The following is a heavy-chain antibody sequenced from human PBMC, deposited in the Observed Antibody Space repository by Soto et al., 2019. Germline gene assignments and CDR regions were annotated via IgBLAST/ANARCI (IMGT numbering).Heavy chain of an antibody. D-gene: IGHD4-17*01. CDR1: GGTFSNFA. V-gene: IGHV1-69*01. CDR2: IIPVFGKA. CDR3: ARGSPTTVTTWFDP. Sequence: QLQLVQSGAEVKKPGSSVKVSCKASGGTFSNFAINWVRQAPGQGLEWMGGIIPVFGKAKYAQKFQGRVQFTADESTSTAYMEVNILTSEDTAVYYCARGSPTTVTTWFDPWGQGTLVTVSS. J-gene: IGHJ5*02.